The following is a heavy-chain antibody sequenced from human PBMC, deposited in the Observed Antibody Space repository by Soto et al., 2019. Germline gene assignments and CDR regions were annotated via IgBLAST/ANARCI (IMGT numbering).Heavy chain of an antibody. Sequence: QVQLVQSGAEVKKPGASVKVSCKASGYTFTSYGISWVRQAPGQGLEWMGWISAYNGNTNYAQKLQGRVTMTTDTSTSTAYMELRSLRSDDTAVYYCAREAAPRGYCSGGSGYEPINYYYSGMDVWGKGTTVTVSS. CDR2: ISAYNGNT. V-gene: IGHV1-18*01. CDR3: AREAAPRGYCSGGSGYEPINYYYSGMDV. D-gene: IGHD2-15*01. J-gene: IGHJ6*04. CDR1: GYTFTSYG.